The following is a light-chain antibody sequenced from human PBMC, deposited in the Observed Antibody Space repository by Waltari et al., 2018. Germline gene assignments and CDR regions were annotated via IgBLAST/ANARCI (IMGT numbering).Light chain of an antibody. CDR2: WAS. CDR1: QSVFYNSNNKDY. V-gene: IGKV4-1*01. CDR3: HQYYITPLT. J-gene: IGKJ4*01. Sequence: DIVMTQSPDSLAVSLGERATVNCNPSQSVFYNSNNKDYLARDQQKPGQPPKLLIYWASTRVSGVPARFSGSGSGTDFTLTISSLQAEDVAVYYCHQYYITPLTFGGGTKVEIK.